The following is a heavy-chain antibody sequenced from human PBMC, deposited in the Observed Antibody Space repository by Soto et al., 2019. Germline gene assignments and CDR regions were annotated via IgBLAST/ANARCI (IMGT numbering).Heavy chain of an antibody. CDR1: GGSIGTYY. CDR2: IYYRGNT. D-gene: IGHD3-9*01. Sequence: SETLSLTCTVSGGSIGTYYWSWIRQPPGKGLDWIGYIYYRGNTNYNPSLKSRVTISLDTPKNQFSLKLSSVTAADTAVYYCARHPGYYDILTGYTTYYFDYWGQGILVTVSS. V-gene: IGHV4-59*08. CDR3: ARHPGYYDILTGYTTYYFDY. J-gene: IGHJ4*02.